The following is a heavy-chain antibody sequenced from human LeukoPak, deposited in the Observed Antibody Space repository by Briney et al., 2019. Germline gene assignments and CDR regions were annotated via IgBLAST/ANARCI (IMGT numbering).Heavy chain of an antibody. Sequence: PSETLSLTCTVSGGSISSYYWSWIRQPPGKGLEWIGYIYYSGSTNYNPSLKSRVTISVDTSKNQFSLKPSSVTAADTAVYYCARGGGSSWAGYWGQGTLVTVSS. CDR3: ARGGGSSWAGY. CDR2: IYYSGST. V-gene: IGHV4-59*01. J-gene: IGHJ4*02. D-gene: IGHD6-13*01. CDR1: GGSISSYY.